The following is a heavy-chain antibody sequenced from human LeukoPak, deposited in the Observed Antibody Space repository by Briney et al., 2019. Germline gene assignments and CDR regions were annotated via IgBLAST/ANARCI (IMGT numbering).Heavy chain of an antibody. CDR3: ARYSSGSVSY. CDR2: IYYSGST. CDR1: GGSISSYY. D-gene: IGHD6-19*01. J-gene: IGHJ4*02. Sequence: SETLSLTCTVSGGSISSYYWSWIRQPPGKGLEWIGYIYYSGSTNYNPSLKSRVTISVDTSKNQFSLKLSSVTAADTAVYYCARYSSGSVSYWGQGTLVTVSS. V-gene: IGHV4-59*01.